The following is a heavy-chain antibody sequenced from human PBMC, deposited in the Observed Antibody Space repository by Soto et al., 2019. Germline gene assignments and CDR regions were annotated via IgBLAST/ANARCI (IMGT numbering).Heavy chain of an antibody. D-gene: IGHD3-10*01. CDR1: GYSFTSYW. CDR3: ARASDSGSSYSPADS. Sequence: EVQLVQSGAEVKKPGESLKISCKGSGYSFTSYWIGWLRQMPGKGLEWMGIIYPGDSDTRYSPSFQGQVTISADKSISTAYLQWSSLKASDTAMYYCARASDSGSSYSPADSWGQGTLVTVSS. CDR2: IYPGDSDT. J-gene: IGHJ4*02. V-gene: IGHV5-51*01.